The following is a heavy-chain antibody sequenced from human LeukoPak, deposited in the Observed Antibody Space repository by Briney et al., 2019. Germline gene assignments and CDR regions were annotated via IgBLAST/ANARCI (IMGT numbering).Heavy chain of an antibody. CDR1: GGTFSSYA. D-gene: IGHD6-19*01. Sequence: ASVKVSCKASGGTFSSYAISWVRQAPGQGLEWMGGIIPIFGTANYAQKFQGRVTITADESTSTAYMELSSLRSEDTAVYYCARDSQGYSSGWLGLMGVWGKGTTVTISS. J-gene: IGHJ6*03. V-gene: IGHV1-69*13. CDR3: ARDSQGYSSGWLGLMGV. CDR2: IIPIFGTA.